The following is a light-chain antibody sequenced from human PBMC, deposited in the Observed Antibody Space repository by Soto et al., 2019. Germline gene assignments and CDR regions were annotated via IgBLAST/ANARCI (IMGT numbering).Light chain of an antibody. CDR2: AAS. CDR1: QGISTY. CDR3: QKYDRAPCT. Sequence: DIQMTQSPSSLSASVGDRVTITCRASQGISTYLARFQQKPGSVPKVLIYAASTLQSGVPSRFSGSVSGTDYTHTISSLQPEHSANFYCQKYDRAPCTFGPGNKVHI. J-gene: IGKJ3*01. V-gene: IGKV1-27*01.